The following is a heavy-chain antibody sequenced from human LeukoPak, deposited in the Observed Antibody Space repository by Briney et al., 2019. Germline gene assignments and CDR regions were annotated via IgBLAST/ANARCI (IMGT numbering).Heavy chain of an antibody. CDR3: ARGRYCSADICAGGDAFDI. D-gene: IGHD2-15*01. J-gene: IGHJ3*02. V-gene: IGHV4-4*07. CDR1: GGSINNYY. CDR2: IYTSGST. Sequence: PSETLSLTCTVSGGSINNYYWSWIRQPAGKGLEWIGHIYTSGSTNYNPSLKSRVTMSVDTSKNQFSLKLSSVTAADTAVYYCARGRYCSADICAGGDAFDIWGQGTMVSVSS.